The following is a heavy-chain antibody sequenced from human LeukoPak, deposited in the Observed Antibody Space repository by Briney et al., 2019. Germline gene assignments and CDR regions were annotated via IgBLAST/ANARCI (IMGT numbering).Heavy chain of an antibody. J-gene: IGHJ4*02. Sequence: GGSLRLSCAASGFTFSSYEMNWVRQAPGKGLEWVSSISSSSSYKYYADSVKGRFTISRDNAKNSLYLQMNSLRAEDTAVYYCARDRRSGVVDYWGQGTLVTVSS. D-gene: IGHD6-19*01. CDR2: ISSSSSYK. V-gene: IGHV3-21*01. CDR3: ARDRRSGVVDY. CDR1: GFTFSSYE.